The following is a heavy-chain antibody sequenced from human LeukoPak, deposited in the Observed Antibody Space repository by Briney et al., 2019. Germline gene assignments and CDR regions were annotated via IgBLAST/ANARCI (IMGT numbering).Heavy chain of an antibody. CDR1: GYTFTSYY. Sequence: GASVKLSCKASGYTFTSYYMHWVRQAPGQGLEWMGIINPSGGTTSYAQKFQGRVTMTRDTSTGTVHMELSSVRSEDTAVYYCARGRSYEVDAFDIWGQGTMVTVSS. V-gene: IGHV1-46*01. CDR2: INPSGGTT. D-gene: IGHD6-6*01. CDR3: ARGRSYEVDAFDI. J-gene: IGHJ3*02.